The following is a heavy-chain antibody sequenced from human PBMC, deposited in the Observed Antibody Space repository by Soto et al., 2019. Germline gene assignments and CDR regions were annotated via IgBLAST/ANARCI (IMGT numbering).Heavy chain of an antibody. CDR1: GLSITDSEMG. CDR3: ARRHLAVAVSPWFDP. J-gene: IGHJ5*02. Sequence: QVTLKESGPVLVNPTETLTLRCTVSGLSITDSEMGVSWIRQPPGQPLEWLAHIDSSGEKSYRTFLKSRLASSKDTSKSQIGLTMTNMDPADTATYYCARRHLAVAVSPWFDPWGQGIPVTVSS. D-gene: IGHD6-19*01. CDR2: IDSSGEK. V-gene: IGHV2-26*01.